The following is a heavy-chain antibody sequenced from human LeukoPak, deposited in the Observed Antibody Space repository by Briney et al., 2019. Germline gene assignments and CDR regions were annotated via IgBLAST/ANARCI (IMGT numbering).Heavy chain of an antibody. D-gene: IGHD6-13*01. CDR3: ARGNIAAAGTYDY. Sequence: SETLSLTCAVYGGSFSGYYWSWIRQPPGKGLEWIGEINHSGSTNYNPSLKSRVTISVDTSKNQFSLKLSSVTAADTAVYYCARGNIAAAGTYDYWAREPWSPSPQ. CDR1: GGSFSGYY. V-gene: IGHV4-34*01. J-gene: IGHJ4*02. CDR2: INHSGST.